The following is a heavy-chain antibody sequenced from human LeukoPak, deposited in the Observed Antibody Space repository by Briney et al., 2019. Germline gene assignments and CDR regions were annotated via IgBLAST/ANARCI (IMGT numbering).Heavy chain of an antibody. J-gene: IGHJ4*02. D-gene: IGHD6-19*01. CDR1: GYTFTSYG. CDR3: ARDGSVAGTLYFDY. CDR2: ISAYNGNT. Sequence: ASVKVSCKASGYTFTSYGISWVRQAPGQGLEWMGWISAYNGNTNYAQKLQGRVTMTTDTSTSTAYMELRSLRSDDTVVYYCARDGSVAGTLYFDYWGQGTLVTVSS. V-gene: IGHV1-18*01.